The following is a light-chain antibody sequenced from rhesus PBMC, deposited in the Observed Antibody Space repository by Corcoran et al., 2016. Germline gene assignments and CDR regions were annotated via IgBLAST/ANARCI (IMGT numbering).Light chain of an antibody. CDR1: QSISSW. Sequence: DIQMTQSPSSLSASVGDTVTITCRASQSISSWLDWYQQKPGKAPKFLIYKASSLQSGVPSRFSGSGSGTDFPLTHSSLQPEDFATYYCLQYSSSPLTFGGGTKVEIK. CDR2: KAS. CDR3: LQYSSSPLT. J-gene: IGKJ4*01. V-gene: IGKV1-22*01.